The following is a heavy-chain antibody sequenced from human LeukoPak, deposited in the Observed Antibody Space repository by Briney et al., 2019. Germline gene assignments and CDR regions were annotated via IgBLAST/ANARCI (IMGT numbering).Heavy chain of an antibody. CDR2: INPNSGGT. D-gene: IGHD6-13*01. V-gene: IGHV1-2*02. CDR1: GYTFTGYY. CDR3: ARELRRAAAVGRWFDP. J-gene: IGHJ5*02. Sequence: GASVKVSCKASGYTFTGYYMHWVRQAPGQGLEWMGWINPNSGGTNYAQKFQGRVTMTRDTSISTAYMELSRLRSDDTAVYYCARELRRAAAVGRWFDPWGQGTLVTVSS.